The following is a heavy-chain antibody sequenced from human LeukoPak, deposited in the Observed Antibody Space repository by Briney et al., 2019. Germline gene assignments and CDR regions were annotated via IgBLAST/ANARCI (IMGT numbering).Heavy chain of an antibody. J-gene: IGHJ4*02. CDR1: GFTFSSYW. CDR2: IKQDGSEK. CDR3: ARAGLLHYFDY. V-gene: IGHV3-7*01. Sequence: GGSLRLSCAASGFTFSSYWMSWVRQAPGKGLERVANIKQDGSEKYYVDSVKGRFTISRDNAKNSLYLQMNSLRAEDTAVYYCARAGLLHYFDYWGQGTLVTVSS. D-gene: IGHD5-18*01.